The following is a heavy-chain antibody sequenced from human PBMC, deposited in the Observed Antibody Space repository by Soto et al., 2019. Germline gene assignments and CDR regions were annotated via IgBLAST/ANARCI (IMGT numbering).Heavy chain of an antibody. CDR2: ISYDGSNK. D-gene: IGHD2-2*01. V-gene: IGHV3-30-3*01. Sequence: GGSLRLSCAASGFTFSSYAMHWVLQAPGKGLEWVAVISYDGSNKYYADSVKGRFTISRDNSKNTLYLQMNSLRAEDTAVYYCARGPSSLPRFDYWGQGTLVTVSS. CDR3: ARGPSSLPRFDY. CDR1: GFTFSSYA. J-gene: IGHJ4*02.